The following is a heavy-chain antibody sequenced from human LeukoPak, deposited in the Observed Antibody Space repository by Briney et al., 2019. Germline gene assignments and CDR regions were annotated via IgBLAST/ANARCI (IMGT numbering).Heavy chain of an antibody. CDR1: GGTFSSYA. CDR2: IIPIFGTA. Sequence: SVKVCCKASGGTFSSYAISWVRQAPGQGLEWMGGIIPIFGTANYAQKFQGRVTITADESTSTAYMELSSLRSEDTAVYYCAAPGIAAAGTRGYFDYWGQGTLVTVSS. V-gene: IGHV1-69*01. J-gene: IGHJ4*02. D-gene: IGHD6-13*01. CDR3: AAPGIAAAGTRGYFDY.